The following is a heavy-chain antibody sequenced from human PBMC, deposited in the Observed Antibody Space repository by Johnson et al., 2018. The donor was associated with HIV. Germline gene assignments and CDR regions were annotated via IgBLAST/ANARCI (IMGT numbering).Heavy chain of an antibody. D-gene: IGHD3-16*01. CDR1: GFTFSSYA. Sequence: QVQLVESGGGVVQPGRSLRLSCAASGFTFSSYAMHWVRQAPGKGLEWVAVISYDGSNNYYADSVKGRFTISRDNSKNTLYLQMNSLRAEDTAVYYCARDLGGSDALDIWGQGTMVTVSS. CDR3: ARDLGGSDALDI. V-gene: IGHV3-30*14. J-gene: IGHJ3*02. CDR2: ISYDGSNN.